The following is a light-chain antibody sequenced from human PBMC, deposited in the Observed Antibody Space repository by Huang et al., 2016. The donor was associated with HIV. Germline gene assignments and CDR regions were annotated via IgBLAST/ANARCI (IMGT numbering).Light chain of an antibody. Sequence: DIVLTQSPVFQSVTPKEKVTITCRASQSIGSSLHWYQQKLDQSPKIIIKYASQSIPGVPSRFSGSESGTDFTLTIDGLETEDAATYYCHQSSSFPLTFGQGTKVEIK. V-gene: IGKV6-21*02. J-gene: IGKJ1*01. CDR3: HQSSSFPLT. CDR1: QSIGSS. CDR2: YAS.